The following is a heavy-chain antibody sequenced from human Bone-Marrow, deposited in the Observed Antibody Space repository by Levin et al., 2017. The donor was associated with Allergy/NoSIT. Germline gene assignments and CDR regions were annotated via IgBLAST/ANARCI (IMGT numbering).Heavy chain of an antibody. CDR3: ARDSPLTDYGGLWY. CDR1: GFTFSSYA. CDR2: ISYDGSNK. J-gene: IGHJ4*02. D-gene: IGHD4-23*01. V-gene: IGHV3-30-3*01. Sequence: TGGSLRLSCAASGFTFSSYAMHWVRQAPGKGLEWVAVISYDGSNKYYADSVKGRFTISRDNSKNTLYLQMNSLRAEDTAVYYCARDSPLTDYGGLWYWGQGTLVTVSS.